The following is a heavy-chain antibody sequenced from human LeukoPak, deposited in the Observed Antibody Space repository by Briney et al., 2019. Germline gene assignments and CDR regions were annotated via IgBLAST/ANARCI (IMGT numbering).Heavy chain of an antibody. J-gene: IGHJ6*02. CDR3: ARVVVLMVYAIKYYYGMDV. D-gene: IGHD2-8*01. CDR2: INHSGST. CDR1: GGSFSGYY. Sequence: SETLSLTCAVYGGSFSGYYWGWIRQPRGKGLGWIGEINHSGSTNYNPSLKSRVTISVDTSKNQFSMKLSSATAAETAVYYCARVVVLMVYAIKYYYGMDVWGQGTTVTVSS. V-gene: IGHV4-34*01.